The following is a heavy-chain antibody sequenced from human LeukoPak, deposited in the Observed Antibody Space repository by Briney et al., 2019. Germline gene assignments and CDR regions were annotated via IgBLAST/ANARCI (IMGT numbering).Heavy chain of an antibody. V-gene: IGHV1-69*13. Sequence: SVKVSCKASGGTFSSYAISWVRQVPGQGLEWMGGIIPIFGTANYAQKFQGRVTITADESTSTAYMELSSLRSEDTAVYCCARGVYDSSGYYDYRGQGTLVTVSS. D-gene: IGHD3-22*01. CDR2: IIPIFGTA. CDR3: ARGVYDSSGYYDY. J-gene: IGHJ4*02. CDR1: GGTFSSYA.